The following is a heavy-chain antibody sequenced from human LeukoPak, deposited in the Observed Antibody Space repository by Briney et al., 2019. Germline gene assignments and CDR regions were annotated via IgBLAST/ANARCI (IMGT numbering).Heavy chain of an antibody. CDR3: AREHCAGGYCYFLDY. J-gene: IGHJ4*02. D-gene: IGHD3-16*02. Sequence: PSETLSLTCSVTDYPISSGYFWGWIRQPPQKGPEWIATISHSGSTYFNPSLKSRVIVSIDASKNQFSLNLTSVTAADTAVYYCAREHCAGGYCYFLDYWGQGTLVTVSS. V-gene: IGHV4-38-2*02. CDR1: DYPISSGYF. CDR2: ISHSGST.